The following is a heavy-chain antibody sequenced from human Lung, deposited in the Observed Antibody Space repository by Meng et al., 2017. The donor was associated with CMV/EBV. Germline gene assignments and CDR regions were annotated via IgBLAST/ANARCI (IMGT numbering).Heavy chain of an antibody. J-gene: IGHJ4*02. D-gene: IGHD6-19*01. CDR2: ISGGGGFT. CDR3: AGGVAGSRKVED. V-gene: IGHV3-23*01. CDR1: GLTFSRYT. Sequence: GESLKISCAVSGLTFSRYTMTWVRRAPGKGLEWLSNISGGGGFTNYADSVKGRFTVSRDNSNNTLYLQMNSLRADDTAVYYCAGGVAGSRKVEDWGQGTLVTVSS.